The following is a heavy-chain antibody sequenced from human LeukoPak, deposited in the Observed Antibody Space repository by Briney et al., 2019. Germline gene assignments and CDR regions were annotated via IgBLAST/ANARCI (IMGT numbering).Heavy chain of an antibody. CDR1: GYTFTSYD. D-gene: IGHD6-19*01. CDR2: MNPNSGNT. J-gene: IGHJ6*02. CDR3: ARDLFGSGWYHSDYYYYGMDV. V-gene: IGHV1-8*02. Sequence: ASVKVSCKASGYTFTSYDINWVRQATGQGLEWMGWMNPNSGNTGYAQKFQGRVTMTRNTSISTAYMELSRLRSDDTAVYYCARDLFGSGWYHSDYYYYGMDVWGQGTTVTVSS.